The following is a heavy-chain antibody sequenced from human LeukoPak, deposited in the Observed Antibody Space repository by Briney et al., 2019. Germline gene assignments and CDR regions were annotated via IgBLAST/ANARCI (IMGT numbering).Heavy chain of an antibody. CDR3: ARRIWFGEPQFDY. Sequence: ASVKVSCKASGGTFSSYAISWVRQAPGQGLEWMGGIIPIFGTANYAQKFQGRVTITADESTSTAYMELSSLKSDDTAVYYCARRIWFGEPQFDYWGQGTLVTVSS. CDR1: GGTFSSYA. V-gene: IGHV1-69*13. CDR2: IIPIFGTA. D-gene: IGHD3-10*01. J-gene: IGHJ4*02.